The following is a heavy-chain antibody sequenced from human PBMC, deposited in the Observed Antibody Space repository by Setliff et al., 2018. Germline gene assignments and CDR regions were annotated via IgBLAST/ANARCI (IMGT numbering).Heavy chain of an antibody. CDR2: RGPNGST. D-gene: IGHD1-26*01. CDR3: TSVLNSVSDAFDV. J-gene: IGHJ3*01. V-gene: IGHV4-34*01. CDR1: GGSFSYYY. Sequence: SETLSLTCAVSGGSFSYYYWSWVRQSPGRGLEWIGRRGPNGSTNYNPSLGSRATISFDSSKIELSLKLASVTAADTAVYYRTSVLNSVSDAFDVWGQGTVVTVSS.